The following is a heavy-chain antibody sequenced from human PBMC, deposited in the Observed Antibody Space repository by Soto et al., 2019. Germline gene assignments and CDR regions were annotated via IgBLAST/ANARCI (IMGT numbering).Heavy chain of an antibody. CDR1: GFTFSSYS. V-gene: IGHV3-48*02. D-gene: IGHD6-13*01. J-gene: IGHJ4*02. CDR3: ARLLRALGYSSSWYEDY. CDR2: ISSSSSTI. Sequence: GGSLRLSCAASGFTFSSYSMNWVRQAPGKGLEWVSYISSSSSTIYYADSVKGRFTISRDNAKNSLYLQMNSLRDEDTAVYYCARLLRALGYSSSWYEDYWGQGTLVTVSS.